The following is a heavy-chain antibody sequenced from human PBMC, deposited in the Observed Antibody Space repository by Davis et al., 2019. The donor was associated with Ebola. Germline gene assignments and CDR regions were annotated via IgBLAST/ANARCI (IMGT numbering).Heavy chain of an antibody. CDR3: AREVAVTYFDY. V-gene: IGHV3-33*05. Sequence: GGSLRLSCAASGFTFSSYGMHWVRQAPGKGLEWVAVISYDGSNKYYADSVKGRFTISRDNSKNTLYLQMNSLRAEDTAVYYCAREVAVTYFDYWGQGTTVTVSS. CDR1: GFTFSSYG. CDR2: ISYDGSNK. J-gene: IGHJ4*03. D-gene: IGHD6-19*01.